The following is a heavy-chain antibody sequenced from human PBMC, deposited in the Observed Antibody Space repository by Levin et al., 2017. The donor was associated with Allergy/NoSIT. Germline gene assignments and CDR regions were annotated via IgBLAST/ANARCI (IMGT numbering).Heavy chain of an antibody. V-gene: IGHV3-9*01. Sequence: AGGSLRLSCAASGFIFDDYAMHWVRQVPGKGLEWVSGIDWNSGSRGYVDSVKGRFTISRDNAKNFLYLQMNSLRAEDTAFYYCAKASGRGFGGVIAWFHKWGQGVLVNASS. J-gene: IGHJ4*02. CDR3: AKASGRGFGGVIAWFHK. CDR2: IDWNSGSR. D-gene: IGHD3-16*02. CDR1: GFIFDDYA.